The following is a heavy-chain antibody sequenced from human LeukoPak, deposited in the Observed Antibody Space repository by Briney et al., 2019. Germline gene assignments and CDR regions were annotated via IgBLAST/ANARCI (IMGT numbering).Heavy chain of an antibody. CDR2: IKQDGSEK. CDR1: GFPFSTYA. V-gene: IGHV3-7*01. CDR3: ARHCSRATCRGGLIDY. D-gene: IGHD2-2*01. Sequence: GGSLRLSCAASGFPFSTYAMHWVRQVPGKGLEWVVTIKQDGSEKYYVDSVKGRFTISRENAKNSLYLQMNSLRAEDTAVYYCARHCSRATCRGGLIDYWGQGTLVTVSS. J-gene: IGHJ4*02.